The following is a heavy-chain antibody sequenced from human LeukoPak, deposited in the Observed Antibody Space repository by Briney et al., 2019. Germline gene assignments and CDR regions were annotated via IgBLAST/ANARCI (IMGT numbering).Heavy chain of an antibody. CDR1: GFTFSSYA. D-gene: IGHD5-18*01. V-gene: IGHV3-53*04. CDR2: IYSGGTT. Sequence: GGSRRLSCAASGFTFSSYAMAWVRQAPGKGLEWVSTIYSGGTTYYADSVMGRFTISRHNSRNTLYLQMNSLRAEATAVYYCARVDTVMAYYFDLWGQGTLVTVSS. CDR3: ARVDTVMAYYFDL. J-gene: IGHJ4*02.